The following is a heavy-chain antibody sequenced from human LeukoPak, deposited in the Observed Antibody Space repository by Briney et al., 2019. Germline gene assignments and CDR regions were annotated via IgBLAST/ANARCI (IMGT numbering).Heavy chain of an antibody. CDR1: GFTFDDYA. CDR2: TSWNSGSI. V-gene: IGHV3-9*01. Sequence: SGGSLRLSCAASGFTFDDYAMHWVRHAPGKGLEWVSGTSWNSGSIGYADSVKGRFTISRDNAKNSLYLQMNSLRAEDTALYYCVRRGGSYYGMDVWGQGTTVTVSS. CDR3: VRRGGSYYGMDV. J-gene: IGHJ6*02.